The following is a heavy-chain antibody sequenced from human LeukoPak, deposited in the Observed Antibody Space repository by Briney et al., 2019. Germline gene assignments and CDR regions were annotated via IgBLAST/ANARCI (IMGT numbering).Heavy chain of an antibody. Sequence: ASVKVSCKASGYTFTSYGISWVRQAPGQGLEWMGWISAYNGNTNYAQKPQGRVTMTTDTSTSTAYMELRSLRSDDAAVYYCAGGRYGSGSYPYWGQGTLVTVSS. D-gene: IGHD3-10*01. J-gene: IGHJ4*02. CDR2: ISAYNGNT. CDR1: GYTFTSYG. CDR3: AGGRYGSGSYPY. V-gene: IGHV1-18*01.